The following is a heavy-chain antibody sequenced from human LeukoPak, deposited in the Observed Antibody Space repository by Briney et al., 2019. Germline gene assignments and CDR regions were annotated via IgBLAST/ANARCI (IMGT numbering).Heavy chain of an antibody. CDR2: INPNGGYP. D-gene: IGHD3-10*01. Sequence: ASVKVSCKASGYTFTRYYMHWVRQAPRQGLEWMGIINPNGGYPSYAQTFQGRVTMTRDTSTSTVYMELSSLRSEDTAVYYCARRSTHGLVGDYWGQGTLVTVSS. J-gene: IGHJ4*02. CDR3: ARRSTHGLVGDY. V-gene: IGHV1-46*01. CDR1: GYTFTRYY.